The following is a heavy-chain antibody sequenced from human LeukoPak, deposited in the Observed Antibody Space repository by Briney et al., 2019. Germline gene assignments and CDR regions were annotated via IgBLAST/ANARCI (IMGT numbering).Heavy chain of an antibody. J-gene: IGHJ5*02. D-gene: IGHD1-26*01. CDR1: GFTFSSYA. CDR3: AKPSGTYGHGFDP. Sequence: GGSLRLSCAASGFTFSSYAMHWVRQAPGKGLEWVAVISYDGSNKYYADSVKGRFTISRDNSKNTLYLQMNSLRDEDTAVYYCAKPSGTYGHGFDPWGQGTLVIVSS. CDR2: ISYDGSNK. V-gene: IGHV3-30*04.